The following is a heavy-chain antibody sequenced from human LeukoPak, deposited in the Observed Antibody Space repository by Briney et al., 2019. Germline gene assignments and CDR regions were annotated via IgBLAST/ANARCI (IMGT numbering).Heavy chain of an antibody. Sequence: ASVKVSCKASGYTFTSYCMHWVRQAPGQGLEWMGIINPSGGSTSYAQKFQGRVTMTRDMSTSTVYMELSSLRSEDTAVYYCARDLYYYYMDVWGKGTTVTVSS. CDR2: INPSGGST. CDR1: GYTFTSYC. CDR3: ARDLYYYYMDV. V-gene: IGHV1-46*01. J-gene: IGHJ6*03.